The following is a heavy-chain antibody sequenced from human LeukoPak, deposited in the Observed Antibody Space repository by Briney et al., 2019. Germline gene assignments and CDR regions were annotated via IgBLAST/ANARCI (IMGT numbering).Heavy chain of an antibody. D-gene: IGHD6-19*01. CDR2: ISSSSTYI. J-gene: IGHJ6*03. V-gene: IGHV3-21*01. Sequence: GGSLSLSCAASGFTFSNYGMNWVRQAPGKGLEWVSSISSSSTYIYYADSVKGRFTISRDNAKNSLYLQMNSLRAEDTAVYYCAKSSGWNYYYYYMDVWGKGTTVIASS. CDR3: AKSSGWNYYYYYMDV. CDR1: GFTFSNYG.